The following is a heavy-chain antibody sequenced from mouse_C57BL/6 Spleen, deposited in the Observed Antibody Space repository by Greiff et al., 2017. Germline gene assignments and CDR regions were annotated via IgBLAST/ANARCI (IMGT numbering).Heavy chain of an antibody. J-gene: IGHJ2*01. D-gene: IGHD1-1*01. CDR3: TRGGGSYYFGY. CDR1: GYTFTDYE. Sequence: QVQLQQSGAELVRPGASVTLSCKASGYTFTDYEMHWVKQTPVHGLEWIGAIDPETGGTAYNQKFKGKAILTADKSSSTAYMELRSLTSEDSAVYYCTRGGGSYYFGYWGQGTTLTVSS. CDR2: IDPETGGT. V-gene: IGHV1-15*01.